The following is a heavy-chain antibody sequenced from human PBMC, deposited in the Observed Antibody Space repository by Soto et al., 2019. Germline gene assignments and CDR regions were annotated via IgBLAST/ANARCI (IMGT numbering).Heavy chain of an antibody. J-gene: IGHJ4*02. CDR1: GFTFSSYG. CDR2: ISGSGDRS. Sequence: EVQLLESGGGLVQPGGSLRVSCAASGFTFSSYGMNWVRQATGKGLEWVSGISGSGDRSYYADDVKGRFTISRDNSKNTLYLQMNSLRAEDTAVYYCAKQSPFSNSWYGVDYWGQGTLVTVSS. CDR3: AKQSPFSNSWYGVDY. V-gene: IGHV3-23*01. D-gene: IGHD6-13*01.